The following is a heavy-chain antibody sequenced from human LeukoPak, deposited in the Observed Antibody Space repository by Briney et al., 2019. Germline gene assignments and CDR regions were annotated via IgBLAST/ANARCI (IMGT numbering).Heavy chain of an antibody. CDR1: GGTFSSYA. CDR3: ARGNTAMVTGYYYYYMDV. D-gene: IGHD5-18*01. V-gene: IGHV1-69*05. J-gene: IGHJ6*03. Sequence: AASVKVSCKASGGTFSSYAISWVRQAPGQGLEWMGGIIPIFGTANYAQKFQGRVTITTDESTSTAYMELSSLRSEDTAVYYCARGNTAMVTGYYYYYMDVWGKGTTVTVSS. CDR2: IIPIFGTA.